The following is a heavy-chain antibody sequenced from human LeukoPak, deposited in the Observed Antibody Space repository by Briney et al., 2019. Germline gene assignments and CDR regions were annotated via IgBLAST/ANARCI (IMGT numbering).Heavy chain of an antibody. CDR1: GFTFSSYS. J-gene: IGHJ3*01. CDR3: ARDDYGAAGSHL. D-gene: IGHD3-16*02. Sequence: GGPLRLSCAASGFTFSSYSMNWVRQAPGKGLEWVSSISSRSSYIYYADSVKGRFTVSRDNAKNSLYLQMNSLRAEDTAVYYCARDDYGAAGSHLWGQGTMVTVSS. CDR2: ISSRSSYI. V-gene: IGHV3-21*01.